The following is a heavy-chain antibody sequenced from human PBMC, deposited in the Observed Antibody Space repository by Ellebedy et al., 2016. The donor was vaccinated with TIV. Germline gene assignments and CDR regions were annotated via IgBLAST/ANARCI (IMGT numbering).Heavy chain of an antibody. Sequence: ESLKISCVASGFTFRSEWMSWVRQPPGKGLEWIGEIQPSGGTGNNPSLKSRTTLYRDPSRNQVSLKLTSVTAADTAVYYCARGYSKVLIDSWGQGTLVTVSS. V-gene: IGHV4-34*04. CDR1: GFTFRSEW. D-gene: IGHD6-13*01. J-gene: IGHJ5*01. CDR3: ARGYSKVLIDS. CDR2: IQPSGGT.